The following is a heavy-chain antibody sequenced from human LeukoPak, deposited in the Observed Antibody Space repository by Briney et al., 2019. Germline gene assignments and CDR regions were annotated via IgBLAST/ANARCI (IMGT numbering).Heavy chain of an antibody. V-gene: IGHV1-18*01. J-gene: IGHJ1*01. CDR2: ISAYNGNT. CDR1: VYTFTSYG. CDR3: AGRPRRHIAAAAQRYFQH. D-gene: IGHD6-13*01. Sequence: ASVKVSCKASVYTFTSYGISWVRQAPGQGLEWMGWISAYNGNTNYAQKLQGRVTITADKSTSTAYMELSSLRSEDTAVYYCAGRPRRHIAAAAQRYFQHWGQGTLVTVSS.